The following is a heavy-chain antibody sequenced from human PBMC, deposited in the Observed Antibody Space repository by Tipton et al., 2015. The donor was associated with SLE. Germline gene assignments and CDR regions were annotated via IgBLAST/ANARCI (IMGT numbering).Heavy chain of an antibody. V-gene: IGHV3-23*01. CDR1: GFTFSSFA. D-gene: IGHD6-19*01. CDR3: AKGLSAYYYYGMDV. J-gene: IGHJ6*02. CDR2: ISGSGGST. Sequence: SLRLSCAASGFTFSSFAMSWVRQAPGKGLEWVSAISGSGGSTYYADSVKGRFTISRDNSKNTLYLQMNSLRAEDTAVYYCAKGLSAYYYYGMDVWGQGTTVTVSS.